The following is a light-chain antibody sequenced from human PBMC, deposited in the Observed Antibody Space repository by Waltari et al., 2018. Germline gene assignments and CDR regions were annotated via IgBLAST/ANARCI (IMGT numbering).Light chain of an antibody. CDR1: QTINNNF. J-gene: IGKJ4*01. Sequence: IVLTQSPDTPSLPPGQRATLSCRASQTINNNFLVWYQQKPGQAPRLLIHGASSRATGFPDRFSGSGSGTDFTLTISRLEPEDVAVYYCQQYDGSILTFGGGTKVEI. CDR3: QQYDGSILT. CDR2: GAS. V-gene: IGKV3-20*01.